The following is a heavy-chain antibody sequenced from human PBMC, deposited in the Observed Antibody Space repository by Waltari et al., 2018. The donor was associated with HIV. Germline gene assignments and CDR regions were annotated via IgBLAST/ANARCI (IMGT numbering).Heavy chain of an antibody. CDR1: GITFINAW. V-gene: IGHV3-15*01. CDR3: TGSTAYYDEGDH. J-gene: IGHJ4*02. CDR2: IKSIPDGGTA. Sequence: EVQLVESGGGLVEPGGSLRLSCAASGITFINAWMSWVRQAPGKGLEWVGRIKSIPDGGTADYAAPVKGRFTISRDDSKNTLYLQMTSLKTEDTAVYYCTGSTAYYDEGDHWGQGTLVTVSS. D-gene: IGHD3-16*01.